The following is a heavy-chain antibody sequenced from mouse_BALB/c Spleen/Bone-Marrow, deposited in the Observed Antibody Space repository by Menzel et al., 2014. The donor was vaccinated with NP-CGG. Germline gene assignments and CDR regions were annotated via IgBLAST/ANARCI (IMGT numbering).Heavy chain of an antibody. J-gene: IGHJ3*01. Sequence: VQLQQPGPELVKPGASMKISCKASGYSFAGYTMNWVKQSHGKNLEWIGLINPYNGGSSYNQKFKGKATLTVDKSSSTAYMELLSLTSEDSAVYSCAREGYGSSYGFSYWAQGTLVTVSA. V-gene: IGHV1-18*01. D-gene: IGHD1-1*01. CDR3: AREGYGSSYGFSY. CDR2: INPYNGGS. CDR1: GYSFAGYT.